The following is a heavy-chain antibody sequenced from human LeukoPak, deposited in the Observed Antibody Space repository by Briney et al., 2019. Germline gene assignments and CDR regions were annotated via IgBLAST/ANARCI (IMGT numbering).Heavy chain of an antibody. CDR2: ISWNSGSI. CDR3: AKDFDYGDYRFGDAFDI. CDR1: GFTFDDYA. D-gene: IGHD4-17*01. Sequence: PGGSLRLSCAASGFTFDDYAMHWVRQAPGKGLEWVSGISWNSGSIGYADSVKGRFTISRDNAKNSLYLQMNSLRAEDTASYYCAKDFDYGDYRFGDAFDIWGQGTMVTVSS. J-gene: IGHJ3*02. V-gene: IGHV3-9*01.